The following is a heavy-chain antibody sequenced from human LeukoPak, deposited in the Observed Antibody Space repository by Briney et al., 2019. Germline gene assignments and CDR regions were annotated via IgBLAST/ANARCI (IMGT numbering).Heavy chain of an antibody. J-gene: IGHJ4*02. D-gene: IGHD2-15*01. CDR2: ISAYNGNT. CDR1: GGTFSSYA. Sequence: ASVKVSCKASGGTFSSYAISWVRQAPGQGLEWMGWISAYNGNTNYAQKLQGRVTMTTDTSTSTAYMELRSLRSDDTAVYYCARGAPIGVVVRNDYWGQGTLVTVSS. V-gene: IGHV1-18*01. CDR3: ARGAPIGVVVRNDY.